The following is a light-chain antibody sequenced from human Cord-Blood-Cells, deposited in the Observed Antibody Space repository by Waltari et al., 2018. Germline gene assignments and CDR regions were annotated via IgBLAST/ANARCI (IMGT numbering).Light chain of an antibody. CDR3: QQYGSLPRT. CDR2: GAS. Sequence: EIVLTQSPGTLSLFPGERATLSCRASQSVSSSYLAWYQQKPGQAPRLLIYGASSRATGIPDRFIGSGSGTDFTLTISRLEPVNFAVYYCQQYGSLPRTFGQGTKVESK. J-gene: IGKJ1*01. CDR1: QSVSSSY. V-gene: IGKV3-20*01.